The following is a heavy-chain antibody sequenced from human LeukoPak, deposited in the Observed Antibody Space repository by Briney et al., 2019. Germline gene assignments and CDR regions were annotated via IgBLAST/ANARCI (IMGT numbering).Heavy chain of an antibody. Sequence: GGSLRLSCAASGFAFSDSWMTWVRRAPGKGLEWVANIRQDGKSKYYVDSVKGRFTISRYNAHSTLYLDMNSLTAEDTAIYYCGRETWQAYNDFWSGYVTDWGQGILVTVSS. CDR1: GFAFSDSW. D-gene: IGHD3-3*01. V-gene: IGHV3-7*01. CDR3: GRETWQAYNDFWSGYVTD. J-gene: IGHJ4*02. CDR2: IRQDGKSK.